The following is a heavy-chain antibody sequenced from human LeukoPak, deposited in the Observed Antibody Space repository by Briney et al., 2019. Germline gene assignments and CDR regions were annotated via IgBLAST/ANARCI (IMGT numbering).Heavy chain of an antibody. D-gene: IGHD2-15*01. CDR1: EFTFFTYW. CDR2: IKQDGSER. J-gene: IGHJ3*02. CDR3: ARVRGTLGAFDI. Sequence: GGSLRLSCAASEFTFFTYWMSWVRQAPGKGLEWVANIKQDGSERYYVDSVKGRFTISRDNAKNSLYLQMNSLRAEDTAVYYCARVRGTLGAFDIWGQGTMVTVSS. V-gene: IGHV3-7*01.